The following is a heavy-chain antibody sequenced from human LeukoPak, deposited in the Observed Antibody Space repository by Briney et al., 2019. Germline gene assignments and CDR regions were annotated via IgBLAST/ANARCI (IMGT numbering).Heavy chain of an antibody. V-gene: IGHV3-7*01. CDR2: TNQDGSDK. Sequence: PGGSLRLSCAAAGFTFRSHWMSWIRQAPGKGLEWVANTNQDGSDKQYVDSVKGRFTISRDNAKNSLYLQMDSLRAEDTGLYYCARDHVVDGLVLDYWGQGALVTVSS. D-gene: IGHD2-15*01. CDR1: GFTFRSHW. CDR3: ARDHVVDGLVLDY. J-gene: IGHJ4*02.